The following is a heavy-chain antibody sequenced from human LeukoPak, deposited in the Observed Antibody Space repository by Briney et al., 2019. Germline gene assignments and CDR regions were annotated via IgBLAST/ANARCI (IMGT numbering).Heavy chain of an antibody. Sequence: PSETLSLTCTVSGGSISSSSYYWGWIRQPPGKGLEWIGRIYYSGSTYYNPSLKSRVTISVDTSKNQFSLKLSSVTAADTAVYYCASLYYDYVWGSYRYTPPSNWFDPWGQGTLVTVSS. CDR2: IYYSGST. CDR1: GGSISSSSYY. CDR3: ASLYYDYVWGSYRYTPPSNWFDP. D-gene: IGHD3-16*02. V-gene: IGHV4-39*01. J-gene: IGHJ5*02.